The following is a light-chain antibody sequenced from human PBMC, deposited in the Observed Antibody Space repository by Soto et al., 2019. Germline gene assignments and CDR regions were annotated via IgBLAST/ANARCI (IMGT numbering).Light chain of an antibody. J-gene: IGKJ1*01. V-gene: IGKV1-39*01. CDR1: ETIASY. Sequence: DIQMTQSPSSLSASVGDRVTITCRASETIASYVNWYQHRPGKAPKLLIYAASTLQSGVSSRFGGSGSGTDFTLTIISLQTEDFATYFCQQTDNPPRTFGQGTRL. CDR2: AAS. CDR3: QQTDNPPRT.